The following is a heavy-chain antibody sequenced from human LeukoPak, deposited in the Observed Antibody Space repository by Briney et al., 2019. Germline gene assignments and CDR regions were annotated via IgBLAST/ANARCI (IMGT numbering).Heavy chain of an antibody. CDR1: GYTFTRYY. CDR2: INPNSGGT. CDR3: ARGDNVDIVAAAIQVDY. J-gene: IGHJ4*02. V-gene: IGHV1-2*02. D-gene: IGHD5-12*01. Sequence: EASVKVSCKGSGYTFTRYYMHWVRQRPGQGLEWMGWINPNSGGTNYAQKFQGRVTMTRDTSISTAHMELSRLRSADTAVYYCARGDNVDIVAAAIQVDYWGQGTLVTVSS.